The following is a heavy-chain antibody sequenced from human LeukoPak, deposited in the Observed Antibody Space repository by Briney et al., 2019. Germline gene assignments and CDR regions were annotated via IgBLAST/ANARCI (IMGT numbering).Heavy chain of an antibody. CDR3: AKDGGEGTFTFDY. J-gene: IGHJ4*02. V-gene: IGHV1-46*01. CDR1: GYTFTWYH. CDR2: MTLSGDGT. Sequence: GASVTVSCTASGYTFTWYHMHWVRQAPGQGLEWLGIMTLSGDGTTYAQKFQGRVTMTRDTSTSTFYMDLSSLKSEDTAVYYCAKDGGEGTFTFDYWGQGTLVTVSS. D-gene: IGHD1-1*01.